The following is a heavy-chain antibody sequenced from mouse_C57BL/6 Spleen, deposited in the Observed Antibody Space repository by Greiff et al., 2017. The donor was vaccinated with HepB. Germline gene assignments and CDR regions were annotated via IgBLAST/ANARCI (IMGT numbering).Heavy chain of an antibody. CDR1: GYSITSGYY. J-gene: IGHJ4*01. D-gene: IGHD2-4*01. V-gene: IGHV3-6*01. Sequence: EVKLMESGPGLVKPSQSLSLTCSVTGYSITSGYYWNWIRQFPGNKLEWMGYISYDGSNNYNPSLKNRISITRDTSKNQFFLKLNSVTTEDTATYYCAREYDYDRGYAMDYWGQGTSVTVSS. CDR2: ISYDGSN. CDR3: AREYDYDRGYAMDY.